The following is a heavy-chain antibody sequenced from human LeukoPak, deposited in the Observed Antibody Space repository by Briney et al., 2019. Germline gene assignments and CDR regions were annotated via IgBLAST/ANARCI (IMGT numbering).Heavy chain of an antibody. CDR2: ISDSSSYT. J-gene: IGHJ4*02. CDR1: GFTFSDYY. V-gene: IGHV3-11*05. CDR3: ARDRVGYYFDY. Sequence: GGSLRLSCAASGFTFSDYYMSWIRQAPGKGLEWISYISDSSSYTNSADSVKGRFTISRDNAKDSLYLQMNSLRAEDTAVYYCARDRVGYYFDYWGQGTLVTVSS. D-gene: IGHD1-26*01.